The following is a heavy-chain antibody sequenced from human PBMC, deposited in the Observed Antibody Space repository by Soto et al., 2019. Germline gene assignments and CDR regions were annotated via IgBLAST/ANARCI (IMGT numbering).Heavy chain of an antibody. Sequence: QLQLQESGSGLVKPSQTLSLTCAVSGGSIRSGGYSWSWIRQPPGKGLEWIGNIYHSGSTYYSPSLRSRVTISVDRSKTQFSLKLSSVTAADTAVYYCARLFSNFWHYFESWGQGTLVTVSS. J-gene: IGHJ4*02. CDR2: IYHSGST. CDR3: ARLFSNFWHYFES. CDR1: GGSIRSGGYS. D-gene: IGHD1-7*01. V-gene: IGHV4-30-2*01.